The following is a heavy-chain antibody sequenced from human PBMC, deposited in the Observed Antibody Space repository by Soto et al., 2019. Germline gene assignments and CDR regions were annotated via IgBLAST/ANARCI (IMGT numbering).Heavy chain of an antibody. V-gene: IGHV1-69*01. CDR2: IIPSFATA. D-gene: IGHD2-2*01. J-gene: IGHJ6*02. Sequence: QVQLVQSGAEVKKPGSSVKVSCKASGGTFSSYALSWVRQAPGQGLEWMGGIIPSFATANYAQKFQGRVTITADESTSTGYMEVSSLRSEDTAVYYGARNHGSLVPAATGGYFYYGLDVWGQGTTVIVSS. CDR3: ARNHGSLVPAATGGYFYYGLDV. CDR1: GGTFSSYA.